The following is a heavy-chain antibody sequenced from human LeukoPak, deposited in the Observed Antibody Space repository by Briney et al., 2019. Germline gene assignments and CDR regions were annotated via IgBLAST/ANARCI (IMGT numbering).Heavy chain of an antibody. V-gene: IGHV5-51*01. J-gene: IGHJ4*02. CDR1: GYSFTSYW. Sequence: GESLKISCKGSGYSFTSYWIGWVRQMPGKGLEWIGIIYPGDSDTRYSPSFQGQVTISADKSISTAYLQWSSLKASDTAMYYCAIPYCSGGSCYPYYFDYWGQGTLVTVSS. CDR3: AIPYCSGGSCYPYYFDY. CDR2: IYPGDSDT. D-gene: IGHD2-15*01.